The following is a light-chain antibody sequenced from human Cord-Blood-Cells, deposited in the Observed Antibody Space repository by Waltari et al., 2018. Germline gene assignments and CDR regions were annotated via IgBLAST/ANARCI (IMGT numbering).Light chain of an antibody. CDR3: CSYAGSYAYV. J-gene: IGLJ1*01. Sequence: QSALTQPRSVSGSPGQSVTLSCTGTSSDVGGYNDVSWYQQHPGKAPKFMIYDVSKRPSSFPDPSSCSQSGSSASPTNSGLPPEDEAEYYCCSYAGSYAYVFGAGTKVTVL. CDR1: SSDVGGYND. V-gene: IGLV2-11*01. CDR2: DVS.